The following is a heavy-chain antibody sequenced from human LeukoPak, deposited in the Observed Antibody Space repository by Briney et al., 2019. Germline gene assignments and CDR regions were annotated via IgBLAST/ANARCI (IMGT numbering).Heavy chain of an antibody. CDR2: IYPGDSDT. V-gene: IGHV5-51*01. D-gene: IGHD3-22*01. CDR1: GYSFTSYW. Sequence: GESLKISCKGSGYSFTSYWIGWVRQMPGKGLEWMGIIYPGDSDTRYSPSFQSQVTISADKSISTAYLQWSSLKASDTAMYYCARHGWDSSGYYYAIDYWGQGTLVTVSS. CDR3: ARHGWDSSGYYYAIDY. J-gene: IGHJ4*02.